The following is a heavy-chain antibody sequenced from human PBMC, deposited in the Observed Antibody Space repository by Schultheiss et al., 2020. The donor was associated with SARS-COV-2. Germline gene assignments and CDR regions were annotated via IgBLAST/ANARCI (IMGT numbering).Heavy chain of an antibody. CDR1: GGSFSGYY. D-gene: IGHD6-13*01. Sequence: SETLSLTCAVYGGSFSGYYWSWIRQPPGKGLEWIGYIHYSGSTYYNPSLKSRVSISVDTSKNQFSLKLSSVTAADTAVYYCAREAAAGPRRGSFDYWGQGTLVTVSS. CDR2: IHYSGST. J-gene: IGHJ4*02. V-gene: IGHV4-34*01. CDR3: AREAAAGPRRGSFDY.